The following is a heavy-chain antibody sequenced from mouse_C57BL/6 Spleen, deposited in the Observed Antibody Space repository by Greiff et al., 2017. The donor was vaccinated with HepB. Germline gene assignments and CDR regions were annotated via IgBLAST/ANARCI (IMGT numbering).Heavy chain of an antibody. J-gene: IGHJ2*01. CDR2: IDPSDSYT. CDR1: GYTFTSYW. V-gene: IGHV1-59*01. CDR3: SRSYYGSSYEEFDS. D-gene: IGHD1-1*01. Sequence: QVQLQQPGAELVRPGTSVKLSCKASGYTFTSYWMHWVKQRPGQGLEWIGVIDPSDSYTNYNQKFKGKATLTVDTSSSTAYMQLSSLTSEDSAVYYWSRSYYGSSYEEFDSWGQGTTLTVSS.